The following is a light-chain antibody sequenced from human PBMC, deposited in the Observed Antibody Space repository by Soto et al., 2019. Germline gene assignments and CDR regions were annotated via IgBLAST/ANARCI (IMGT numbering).Light chain of an antibody. Sequence: QSALTQPASVSGSPGQSITISCTGTSSDVGGYNYVSWYQQHPGKAPKLMIYEVSNRPSGVSNRFSGSKSGNTASLTISGLQAEDEADYYCSSYTTISTLEVFGGGTKLNVL. J-gene: IGLJ3*02. CDR3: SSYTTISTLEV. CDR2: EVS. V-gene: IGLV2-14*01. CDR1: SSDVGGYNY.